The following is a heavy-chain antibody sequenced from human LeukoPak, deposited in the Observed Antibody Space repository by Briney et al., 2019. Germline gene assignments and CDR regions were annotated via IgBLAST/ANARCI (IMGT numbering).Heavy chain of an antibody. J-gene: IGHJ4*02. V-gene: IGHV1-18*01. CDR2: ISAYNGNT. Sequence: ASVKVSCKASGYTFTSYGISWVRQAPGQGLEWMGWISAYNGNTNYAQKLQGRVTMTTDTSTSTAYMELRSLRSDDTAVYYCARDVWAGWAVGPALGDYWGQGTLVTVSS. CDR3: ARDVWAGWAVGPALGDY. CDR1: GYTFTSYG. D-gene: IGHD3-16*01.